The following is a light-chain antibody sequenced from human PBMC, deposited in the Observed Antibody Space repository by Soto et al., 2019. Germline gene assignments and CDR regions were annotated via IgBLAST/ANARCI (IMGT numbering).Light chain of an antibody. J-gene: IGKJ5*01. V-gene: IGKV3-15*01. CDR1: QSVSSN. CDR3: QQYNNGPPD. Sequence: EIVMTQSPATLSVSPGERATLSCRASQSVSSNLAWYQQKPGQAPRLLIYGASTRATGIPARFSGSGSGTEFTLTISSLHSEDFAVYYCQQYNNGPPDFGQGTRLEIK. CDR2: GAS.